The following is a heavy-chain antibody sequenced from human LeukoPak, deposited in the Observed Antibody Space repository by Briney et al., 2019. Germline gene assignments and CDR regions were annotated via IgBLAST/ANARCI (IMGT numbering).Heavy chain of an antibody. CDR1: GGSFSGYY. J-gene: IGHJ6*02. CDR2: INHSGST. D-gene: IGHD5-18*01. Sequence: SETLSLTCAVYGGSFSGYYWSWIRQPPGKGLEWIGEINHSGSTNYNPSLKSRVTISVDTSKNQFSLKLSSVTAADTAVYYCARGPPPYIQLWSAYYYYGMDVWGRGTTVTVSS. V-gene: IGHV4-34*01. CDR3: ARGPPPYIQLWSAYYYYGMDV.